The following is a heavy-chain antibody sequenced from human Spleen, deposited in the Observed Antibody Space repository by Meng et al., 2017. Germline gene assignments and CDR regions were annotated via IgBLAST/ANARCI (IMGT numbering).Heavy chain of an antibody. V-gene: IGHV3-48*03. CDR2: ISGSGSTI. J-gene: IGHJ4*02. Sequence: GGSLRLSCAASGFTFSSFEMNWVRQAPGKGLEWVSYISGSGSTIYYADSVKGRFTISRDNAKNSLYLQMNSLSIEDTAVYYCTRDLWYLKEGPTFREFDYWGQGTVVTVSS. CDR3: TRDLWYLKEGPTFREFDY. D-gene: IGHD6-13*01. CDR1: GFTFSSFE.